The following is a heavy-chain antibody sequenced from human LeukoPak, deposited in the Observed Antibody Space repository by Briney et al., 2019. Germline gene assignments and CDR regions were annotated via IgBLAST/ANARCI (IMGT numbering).Heavy chain of an antibody. CDR2: VSSNGGGT. CDR1: GFTFSSFA. J-gene: IGHJ4*02. D-gene: IGHD6-13*01. V-gene: IGHV3-64*01. CDR3: ARQVAAAAYFDY. Sequence: GGSLRLSCAASGFTFSSFAVHWVRQAPGKGLEYVSAVSSNGGGTYYANSVKGRFTISRDNSKNTLYLQMGSLRAEDMAVYYCARQVAAAAYFDYWGQGTLVTVSS.